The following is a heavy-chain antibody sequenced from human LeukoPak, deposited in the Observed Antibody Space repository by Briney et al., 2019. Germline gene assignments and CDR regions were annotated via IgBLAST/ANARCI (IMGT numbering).Heavy chain of an antibody. Sequence: SVKVSCKASGGTFSSYAISWLRQAPGQGLEWMGGIIPIFGTANYAQKFQGRVTITTDESTSTAYMELSSLRSEDTAVYYCARDLTAAAGTFYFDYWGQGTLVTVSS. CDR3: ARDLTAAAGTFYFDY. CDR2: IIPIFGTA. V-gene: IGHV1-69*05. CDR1: GGTFSSYA. J-gene: IGHJ4*02. D-gene: IGHD6-13*01.